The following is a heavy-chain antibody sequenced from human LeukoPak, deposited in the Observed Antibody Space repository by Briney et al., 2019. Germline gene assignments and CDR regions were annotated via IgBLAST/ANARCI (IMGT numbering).Heavy chain of an antibody. CDR2: ISSSSSTI. CDR1: GFTFGTYA. CDR3: ARDAGSGYFDY. V-gene: IGHV3-48*02. Sequence: GGSLRLSCAASGFTFGTYAMNWVRQAPGKGPEWVSYISSSSSTIYFPDSVKGRFTISRDNAKNSLYLQMNGLRDEDTAVYYCARDAGSGYFDYWGQGTLVTVSS. J-gene: IGHJ4*02. D-gene: IGHD6-19*01.